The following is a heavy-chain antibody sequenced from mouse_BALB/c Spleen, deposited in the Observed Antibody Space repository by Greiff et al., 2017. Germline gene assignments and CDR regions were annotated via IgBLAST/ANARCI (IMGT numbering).Heavy chain of an antibody. D-gene: IGHD3-1*01. CDR1: GFTFSSYA. CDR3: ARGGATGRRDYAMDY. J-gene: IGHJ4*01. Sequence: EVNVVESGGGLVKPGGSLKLSCAASGFTFSSYAMSWVRQTPEKRLEWVASISSGGSTYYPDSVKGRFTISRDNARNILYLQMSSLRSEDTAMYYCARGGATGRRDYAMDYWGQGTSVTVSS. CDR2: ISSGGST. V-gene: IGHV5-6-5*01.